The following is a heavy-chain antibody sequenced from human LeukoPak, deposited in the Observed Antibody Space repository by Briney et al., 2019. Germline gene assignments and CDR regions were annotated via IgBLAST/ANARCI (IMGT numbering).Heavy chain of an antibody. J-gene: IGHJ4*02. Sequence: PSETLSLTCTVSGGSMSSRSYYWGWIRQPPGKGLEWIGSFYYSGSTYYNPSLKSRVTISADTSKNQFSLKLNSVTAADTAVYYCAREQYYYNNSCYCLDYWVQGTLVTVSS. CDR1: GGSMSSRSYY. CDR3: AREQYYYNNSCYCLDY. CDR2: FYYSGST. V-gene: IGHV4-39*02. D-gene: IGHD3-22*01.